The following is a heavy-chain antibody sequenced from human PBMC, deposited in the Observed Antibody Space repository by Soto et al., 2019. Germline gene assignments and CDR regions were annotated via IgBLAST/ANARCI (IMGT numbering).Heavy chain of an antibody. V-gene: IGHV1-24*01. Sequence: ASVKVSCKVSGYTLTELSMQWVRQAPGKGIEWMGGFDPEDGDTIYAQKFQGRVTMTEDTSADTAYMELSSLRSEDTAVYYCATRAGASYDAFDIWGQGTMVTVSS. J-gene: IGHJ3*02. CDR1: GYTLTELS. CDR2: FDPEDGDT. D-gene: IGHD6-19*01. CDR3: ATRAGASYDAFDI.